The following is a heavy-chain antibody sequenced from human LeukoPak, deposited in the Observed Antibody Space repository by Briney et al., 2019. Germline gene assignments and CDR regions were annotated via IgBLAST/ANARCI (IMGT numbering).Heavy chain of an antibody. CDR1: GFTFSSYS. CDR2: ISSSSSYI. J-gene: IGHJ4*02. D-gene: IGHD2-2*01. V-gene: IGHV3-21*01. Sequence: PGGSLRLSCAASGFTFSSYSMSWVRQAPGKGLEWVSSISSSSSYIYYADSVKGRFTISRDNAKNSLYLQMNSLRAEDTAVYYCASRAGYCGSTSCYSGYWGQGTLVTVSS. CDR3: ASRAGYCGSTSCYSGY.